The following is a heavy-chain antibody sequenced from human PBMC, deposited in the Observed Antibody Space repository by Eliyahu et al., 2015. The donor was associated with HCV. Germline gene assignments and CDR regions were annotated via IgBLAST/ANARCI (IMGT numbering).Heavy chain of an antibody. Sequence: QVTLKESGPVLVKPTETLTLTCTVSGFSLSNARMGVSWIRQPPGKALEWLAHIFSNDEKSYSTSLKNRLTISKDTSKSQVVLTMTNMDPVDTATYYCARTDGGNSFNYYYYYMDVWGKGTTVTVSS. D-gene: IGHD4-23*01. J-gene: IGHJ6*03. V-gene: IGHV2-26*01. CDR3: ARTDGGNSFNYYYYYMDV. CDR2: IFSNDEK. CDR1: GFSLSNARMG.